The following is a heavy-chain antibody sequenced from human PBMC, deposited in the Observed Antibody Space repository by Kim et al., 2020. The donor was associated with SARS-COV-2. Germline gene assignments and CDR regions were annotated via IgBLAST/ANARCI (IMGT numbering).Heavy chain of an antibody. D-gene: IGHD1-26*01. CDR2: IIPIFGTA. CDR1: GGTFSSYA. CDR3: ARGLVGATVALDAFDI. V-gene: IGHV1-69*13. Sequence: SVKVSCKASGGTFSSYAISWVRQAPGQGLEWMGGIIPIFGTANYAQKFQGRVTITADESTSTAYMELSSLRSEDTAVYYCARGLVGATVALDAFDIWGQGTMVTVSS. J-gene: IGHJ3*02.